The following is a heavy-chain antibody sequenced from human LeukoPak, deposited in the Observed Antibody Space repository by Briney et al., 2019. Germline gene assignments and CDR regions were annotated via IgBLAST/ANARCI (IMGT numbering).Heavy chain of an antibody. CDR1: GGSISSSSYY. Sequence: SETLSLTCTVSGGSISSSSYYWGWIRQPPGKGLEWIGSIYYSGSTYYNLSLNSRVTISVDTSKNQFSLKLSSVTAADTAVYYCARARNYYDSSDYYYEGDAFDIWGQGTMVTVSS. CDR2: IYYSGST. V-gene: IGHV4-39*07. CDR3: ARARNYYDSSDYYYEGDAFDI. D-gene: IGHD3-22*01. J-gene: IGHJ3*02.